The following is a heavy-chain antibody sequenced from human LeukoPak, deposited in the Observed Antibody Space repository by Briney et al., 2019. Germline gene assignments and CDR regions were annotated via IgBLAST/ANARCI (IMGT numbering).Heavy chain of an antibody. CDR2: ISYDGSNK. Sequence: GGSLRLSCAASGFTFSSYSMNWVRQAPGKGLEWVAVISYDGSNKYYADSVKGRFTISRDNSKNTLYLQMNSLRAEDTAVYYCARGVPGAFDIWGQGTMVTVSS. D-gene: IGHD2-2*01. CDR1: GFTFSSYS. V-gene: IGHV3-30*03. J-gene: IGHJ3*02. CDR3: ARGVPGAFDI.